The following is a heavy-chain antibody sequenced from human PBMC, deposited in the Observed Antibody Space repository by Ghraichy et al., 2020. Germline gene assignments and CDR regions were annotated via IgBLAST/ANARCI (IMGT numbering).Heavy chain of an antibody. Sequence: GGSLRLSCAASGFTLTNYAMNWVRQAPGKGLEWISYITHTGATVYYADSVKGRFTLSRDSAKNSLYLQLNSLRDEDTARYYYAPDLGYCTGGTRYPYYYSGFDVWGHGTTVTVSS. D-gene: IGHD2-15*01. V-gene: IGHV3-48*02. CDR2: ITHTGATV. CDR3: APDLGYCTGGTRYPYYYSGFDV. J-gene: IGHJ6*02. CDR1: GFTLTNYA.